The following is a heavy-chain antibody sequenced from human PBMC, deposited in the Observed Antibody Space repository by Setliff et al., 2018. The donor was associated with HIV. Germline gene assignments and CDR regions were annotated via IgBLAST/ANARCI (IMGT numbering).Heavy chain of an antibody. J-gene: IGHJ6*02. CDR2: IRTKAYGGTT. Sequence: GGSMRLSCTPSGFTFGAYAMNWVRQAPGKGLEWVGFIRTKAYGGTTEYAASVKGRFTISRDDSKSIAYLQMNSLKTEDAAVYYCTRDRYSSGWYGMDVWGQGTTVTVSS. CDR3: TRDRYSSGWYGMDV. CDR1: GFTFGAYA. D-gene: IGHD6-19*01. V-gene: IGHV3-49*04.